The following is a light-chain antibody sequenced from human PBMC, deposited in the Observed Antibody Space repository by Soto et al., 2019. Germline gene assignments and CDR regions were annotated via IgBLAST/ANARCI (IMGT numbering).Light chain of an antibody. Sequence: EIXLTQSPGTLALSPGERATLSCRASQSVSSSYLAWYQQKPGQAPRLLIYGASSRATGIPDRFSGSGSGTDFTLTISRLEPEDFAVYYCQQYGRSPSTFGQGTKVDIK. CDR2: GAS. V-gene: IGKV3-20*01. CDR1: QSVSSSY. J-gene: IGKJ1*01. CDR3: QQYGRSPST.